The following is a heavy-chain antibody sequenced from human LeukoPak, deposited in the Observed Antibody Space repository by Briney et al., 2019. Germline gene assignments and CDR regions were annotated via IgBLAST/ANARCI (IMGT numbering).Heavy chain of an antibody. J-gene: IGHJ4*02. Sequence: ASVKVSCKVSGYSLTELSMHWVRQAPGKGLEWVGGFDPEEGETNYAQRFQGRVTMTEDTSTDTAHMELSSLRSEDTAVYCCATYKINSNWADYYFDFWGQGTLVTVSS. CDR3: ATYKINSNWADYYFDF. V-gene: IGHV1-24*01. D-gene: IGHD7-27*01. CDR2: FDPEEGET. CDR1: GYSLTELS.